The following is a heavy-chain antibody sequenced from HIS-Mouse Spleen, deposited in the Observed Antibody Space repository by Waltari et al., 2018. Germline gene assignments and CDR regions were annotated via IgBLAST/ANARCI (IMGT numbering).Heavy chain of an antibody. V-gene: IGHV1-2*02. CDR3: ARDPHWAYDAFDI. CDR1: GYTFTGYY. J-gene: IGHJ3*02. D-gene: IGHD7-27*01. CDR2: INPTSGGT. Sequence: QVQLVQSGAEVKKPGASVKVSCKASGYTFTGYYMHWVRQAPGQGLEGMGWINPTSGGTNYAQKFQGRVTMTRDTSISTAYMELSRLRSDDTAVYYCARDPHWAYDAFDIWGQGTMVTVSS.